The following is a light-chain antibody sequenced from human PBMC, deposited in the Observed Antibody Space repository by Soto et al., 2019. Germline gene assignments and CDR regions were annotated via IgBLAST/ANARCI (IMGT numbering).Light chain of an antibody. CDR2: VAS. V-gene: IGKV3-15*01. J-gene: IGKJ4*01. CDR1: QSVSSN. CDR3: QQYNVWPLT. Sequence: EIVMTQSPATLSVSPGARATLSCRASQSVSSNLAWYQQKPGQTPKVLIYVASTRATGIPARFSGSGSGTEFTLTISSLQSEDFAVYYCQQYNVWPLTFGGGTKVEF.